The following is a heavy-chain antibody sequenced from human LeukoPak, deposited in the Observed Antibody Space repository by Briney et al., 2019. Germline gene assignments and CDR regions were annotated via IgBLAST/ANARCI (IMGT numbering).Heavy chain of an antibody. CDR3: AKIAAAGPFDY. J-gene: IGHJ4*02. V-gene: IGHV3-74*01. CDR1: GFTFSSYW. D-gene: IGHD6-13*01. Sequence: AGGSLRLSCAASGFTFSSYWMHWVRQAPGKGLVWVSRINSDGSSTSYADSVKGRFTISRDNAKNTLYLQMNSLRAEDTAVYYCAKIAAAGPFDYWGQGTLVTVSS. CDR2: INSDGSST.